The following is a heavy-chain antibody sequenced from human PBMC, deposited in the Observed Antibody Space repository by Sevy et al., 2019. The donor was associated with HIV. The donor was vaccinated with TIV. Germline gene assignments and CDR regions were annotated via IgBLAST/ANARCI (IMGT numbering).Heavy chain of an antibody. CDR3: VKEGGGEGGDH. CDR2: IQYDGSNK. J-gene: IGHJ4*02. V-gene: IGHV3-30*02. D-gene: IGHD2-21*01. CDR1: GFSFSSYG. Sequence: GGSLRLSCAASGFSFSSYGMHWVRQAPGKGLEWMSYIQYDGSNKDYADSVKGRFTIYRVNSKTTLNLQMNSLRVEDTAVFYWVKEGGGEGGDHWGQGTLVTVSS.